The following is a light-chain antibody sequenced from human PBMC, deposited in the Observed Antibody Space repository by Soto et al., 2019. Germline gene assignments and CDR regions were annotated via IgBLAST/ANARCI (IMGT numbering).Light chain of an antibody. J-gene: IGLJ2*01. CDR3: QAWDSSTNPHVV. V-gene: IGLV3-1*01. Sequence: SYELTQPPSVSVSPGQTASITCSGDKLGDKYACWYQQKPGQSPVLVIYQDSKRPSGIPERFSGSNSGNTATLTISGTQAMDGADYYCQAWDSSTNPHVVFGGGTKLTVL. CDR1: KLGDKY. CDR2: QDS.